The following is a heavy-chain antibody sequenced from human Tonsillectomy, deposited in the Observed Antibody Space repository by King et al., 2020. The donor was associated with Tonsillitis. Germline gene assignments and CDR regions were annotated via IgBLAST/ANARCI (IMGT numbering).Heavy chain of an antibody. CDR1: GGSISSGSYY. D-gene: IGHD2-15*01. J-gene: IGHJ6*03. Sequence: VQLQESGPGLVKPSQTLSLTCTVTGGSISSGSYYWSWIRQPAGKGLEWIGRISTSGSTNYNASLKSRVTMSVDTSKNQFSLKLSSVTAADTATYYCERVVAEVFYYYYMDVWGIGTTVTVSS. V-gene: IGHV4-61*02. CDR2: ISTSGST. CDR3: ERVVAEVFYYYYMDV.